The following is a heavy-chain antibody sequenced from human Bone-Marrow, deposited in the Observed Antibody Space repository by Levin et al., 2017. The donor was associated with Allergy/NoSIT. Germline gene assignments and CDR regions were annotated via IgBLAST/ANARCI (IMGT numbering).Heavy chain of an antibody. Sequence: GGSLRLSCAASGFTFSSYSMNWVRQAPGKGLEWVSSIKSSSSYIHYADSVKGRFTISRNNAKNSLDLQMNSLRAEDTAVYYCARGRLKGDCRGGSCPPYYYYGMDVWGQGTTVTVSS. D-gene: IGHD2-15*01. CDR1: GFTFSSYS. J-gene: IGHJ6*02. CDR2: IKSSSSYI. V-gene: IGHV3-21*01. CDR3: ARGRLKGDCRGGSCPPYYYYGMDV.